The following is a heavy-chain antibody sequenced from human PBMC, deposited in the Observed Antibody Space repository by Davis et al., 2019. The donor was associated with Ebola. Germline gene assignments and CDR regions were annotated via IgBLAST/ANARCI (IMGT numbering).Heavy chain of an antibody. Sequence: AASVKVSCKASGGTFSSYAFSWVRQAPGQGLEWMGWVNPNSGGTKCAQKFQGRVTMTRDTSISTVYMELSRLRSDDTAVYYCARDQDYDFWSGYYYGMDVWGQGTTVTVSS. CDR1: GGTFSSYA. CDR3: ARDQDYDFWSGYYYGMDV. J-gene: IGHJ6*02. D-gene: IGHD3-3*01. V-gene: IGHV1-2*02. CDR2: VNPNSGGT.